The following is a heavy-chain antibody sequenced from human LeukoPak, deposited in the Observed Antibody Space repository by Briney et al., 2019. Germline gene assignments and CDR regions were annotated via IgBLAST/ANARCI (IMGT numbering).Heavy chain of an antibody. D-gene: IGHD3-10*01. CDR2: ISGDGTTR. J-gene: IGHJ4*02. CDR1: GFTFSDYY. V-gene: IGHV3-11*04. CDR3: TREDYYYAAGY. Sequence: GGSLRLSCAASGFTFSDYYMSWVRQAPGKGLEWVSYISGDGTTRYYADSVRGRFTVSRDNTKNSLFLQMNSLRAEDTAIYYCTREDYYYAAGYRGQGTLVTVSS.